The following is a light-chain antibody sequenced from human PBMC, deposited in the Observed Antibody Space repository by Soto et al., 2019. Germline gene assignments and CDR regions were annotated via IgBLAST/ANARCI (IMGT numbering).Light chain of an antibody. CDR2: GTS. CDR3: QQYGSWT. J-gene: IGKJ1*01. CDR1: QTISSNN. Sequence: EIVLTQSPGTLSVSPGERATLSCRASQTISSNNLAWYQQKPGQAPSLLIYGTSSRATGIPDRCSGSGSGTDLTLTISRLEPEDSAIYYCQQYGSWTFGQGTKVEIK. V-gene: IGKV3-20*01.